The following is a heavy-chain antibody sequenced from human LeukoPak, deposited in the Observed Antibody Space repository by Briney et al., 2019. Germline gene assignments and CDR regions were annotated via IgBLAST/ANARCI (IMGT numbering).Heavy chain of an antibody. CDR3: ARDGSSGWYSDY. J-gene: IGHJ4*02. CDR1: GFTFSKYW. D-gene: IGHD6-19*01. Sequence: GGSLRLSCAASGFTFSKYWMNWVRQAPGKGLVWVSRINSDGTTTAYAGSVKGRFTISRDNAKNSLYLLMNSLRAEDTALYHCARDGSSGWYSDYWGQGTLVTVSS. V-gene: IGHV3-74*01. CDR2: INSDGTTT.